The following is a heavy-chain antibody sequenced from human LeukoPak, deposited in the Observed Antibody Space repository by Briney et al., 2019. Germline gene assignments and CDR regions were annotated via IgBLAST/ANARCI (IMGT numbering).Heavy chain of an antibody. CDR1: GGSFSSYY. CDR2: INYSGST. CDR3: ARGPPLCPDYDISTGYYNFDY. D-gene: IGHD3-9*01. J-gene: IGHJ4*02. Sequence: SETLSLTCAVYGGSFSSYYWSWIRQPPGKGLEWIGEINYSGSTKYNPSLESRVTISVDTSKNHFSLMLTSLTAADLAVYYCARGPPLCPDYDISTGYYNFDYWGQGTLVPVSS. V-gene: IGHV4-34*01.